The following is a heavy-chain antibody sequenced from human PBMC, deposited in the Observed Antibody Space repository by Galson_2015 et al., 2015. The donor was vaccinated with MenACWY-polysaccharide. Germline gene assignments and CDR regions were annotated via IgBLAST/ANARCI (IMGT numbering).Heavy chain of an antibody. CDR1: GFTFSSYS. CDR2: ISSSSSTI. D-gene: IGHD3-22*01. CDR3: ARDPNYDSSGYDY. V-gene: IGHV3-48*01. J-gene: IGHJ4*02. Sequence: SLRLSCAASGFTFSSYSMNWVRQAPGKGLEWVSYISSSSSTIYYADSVKGRFTISRDNAKNSLYLQMNSLRAEDTAVYYCARDPNYDSSGYDYWGQGTLVTVSS.